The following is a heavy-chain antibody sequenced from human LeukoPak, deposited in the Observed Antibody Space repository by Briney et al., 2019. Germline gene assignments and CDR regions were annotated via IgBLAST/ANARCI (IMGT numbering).Heavy chain of an antibody. J-gene: IGHJ4*02. V-gene: IGHV3-48*03. CDR3: ARDPLIGSTYTTAWGY. D-gene: IGHD2-2*01. CDR1: GFSFSVYE. CDR2: SSSTGNII. Sequence: GGSLRLSCAASGFSFSVYEMHWVRQAPGKGLEWVSYSSSTGNIIFYADSVKGRFTISRDNAKNSLYLQMNSLRAEDTAVYYCARDPLIGSTYTTAWGYWGQGTLVTVSS.